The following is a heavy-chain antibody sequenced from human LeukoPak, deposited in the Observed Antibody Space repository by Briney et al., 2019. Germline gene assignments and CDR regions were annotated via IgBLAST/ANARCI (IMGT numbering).Heavy chain of an antibody. Sequence: GGSLRLSCAASGFTVSSNYMSWVRQAPGKGLEWVSIIYYGGTTSHADSVKGRFTISRDNSKNTLYLQMNSLRAEDTAVYYCSLIWSWGQGTLVTVSS. V-gene: IGHV3-66*01. CDR2: IYYGGTT. D-gene: IGHD3-10*01. J-gene: IGHJ5*02. CDR3: SLIWS. CDR1: GFTVSSNY.